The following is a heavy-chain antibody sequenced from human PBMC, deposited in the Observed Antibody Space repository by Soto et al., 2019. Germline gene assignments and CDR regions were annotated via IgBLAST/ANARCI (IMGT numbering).Heavy chain of an antibody. D-gene: IGHD3-9*01. CDR2: IYYSGST. J-gene: IGHJ6*02. CDR1: GRSLSNYC. CDR3: ARDLTYFDILTGYERYYGMDV. Sequence: SETMSLTFTFAGRSLSNYCLILIRPPPGKGLEWIGYIYYSGSTNYNPSLKSRVTISVDTSKNQFSLKLSSVTAADTAVYYCARDLTYFDILTGYERYYGMDVWGQGTTVTV. V-gene: IGHV4-59*01.